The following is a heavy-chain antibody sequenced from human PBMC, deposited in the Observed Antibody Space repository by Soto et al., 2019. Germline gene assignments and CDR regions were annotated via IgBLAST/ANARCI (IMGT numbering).Heavy chain of an antibody. CDR1: GASISPCS. J-gene: IGHJ5*02. V-gene: IGHV4-59*01. Sequence: SETLSLTCTVSGASISPCSRSWVRQPPGKGLEWIGYIHDSGSTYYNPSLKSRVTMSLDTSRNQFFLQLNSVTAADTAVNYCARESSCAGKNNWFDPWGQGMLVTVSS. CDR2: IHDSGST. CDR3: ARESSCAGKNNWFDP. D-gene: IGHD6-6*01.